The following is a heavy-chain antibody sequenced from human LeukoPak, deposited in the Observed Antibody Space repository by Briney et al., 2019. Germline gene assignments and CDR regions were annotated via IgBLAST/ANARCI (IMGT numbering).Heavy chain of an antibody. Sequence: SETLSLTCIVSGDSFSSYHWSWVRQSAGKGLEWIGRISTSGTTNSNPALKSRVTMSVDSSKNQFSLNLSSVTAADTAVYYCARRMITMVRGVESWGQGTLVTVSS. CDR3: ARRMITMVRGVES. CDR2: ISTSGTT. V-gene: IGHV4-4*07. D-gene: IGHD3-10*01. J-gene: IGHJ5*02. CDR1: GDSFSSYH.